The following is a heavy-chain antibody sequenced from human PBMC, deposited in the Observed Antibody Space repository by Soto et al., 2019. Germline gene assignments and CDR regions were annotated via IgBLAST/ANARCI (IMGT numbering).Heavy chain of an antibody. CDR2: IYYSGST. Sequence: SETLSLTCTVSGGSISSYYWSWIRQPPGKGLEWIGYIYYSGSTNYNPSLKSRVTISVDTSKNQFFLKLSSVTAADTAVYYCARTPNYCSGGSCYPYYFDYWGQGTLVTVSS. V-gene: IGHV4-59*08. CDR3: ARTPNYCSGGSCYPYYFDY. D-gene: IGHD2-15*01. J-gene: IGHJ4*02. CDR1: GGSISSYY.